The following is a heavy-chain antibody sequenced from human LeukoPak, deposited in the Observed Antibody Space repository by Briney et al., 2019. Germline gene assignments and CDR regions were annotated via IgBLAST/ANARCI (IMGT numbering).Heavy chain of an antibody. CDR3: ARRDNNWYYFDY. CDR1: GYSFSSYW. D-gene: IGHD1-1*01. CDR2: IYPGDSDT. Sequence: GESLKISCKGSGYSFSSYWIGWVRQMPGKGLEWMGIIYPGDSDTRNSPSFQGQVTISGDKSISTAYLQWSSLKASDTAMYYCARRDNNWYYFDYWGQGTLVTVSS. J-gene: IGHJ4*02. V-gene: IGHV5-51*01.